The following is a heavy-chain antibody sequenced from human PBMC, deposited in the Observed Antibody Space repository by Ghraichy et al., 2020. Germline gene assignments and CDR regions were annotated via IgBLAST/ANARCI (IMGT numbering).Heavy chain of an antibody. CDR1: GFTFSSYS. CDR2: ISSSSSYI. J-gene: IGHJ4*02. V-gene: IGHV3-21*01. CDR3: ASDPVEYSGYDSPSVGY. D-gene: IGHD5-12*01. Sequence: GGSLRLSCAASGFTFSSYSMNWVRQAPGKGLEWVSSISSSSSYIYYADSVKGRFTISRDNAKNSLYLQMNSLRAEDTAVYYCASDPVEYSGYDSPSVGYWGQGTLVTVSS.